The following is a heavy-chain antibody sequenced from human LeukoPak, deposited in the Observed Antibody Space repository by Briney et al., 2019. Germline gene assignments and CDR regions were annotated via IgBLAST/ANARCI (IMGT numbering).Heavy chain of an antibody. D-gene: IGHD3-22*01. V-gene: IGHV4-59*01. CDR1: GGSIRSYY. J-gene: IGHJ3*02. CDR2: IYNSGST. CDR3: ARDFKYYDSSGYYAFDI. Sequence: SETLSLTCTVSGGSIRSYYWSWIRQPPGKGLEWIGYIYNSGSTNYNPSLKGRVTISVDTSKNQFSLKLSSVTAADTAVYYCARDFKYYDSSGYYAFDIWGQGTMVTVSS.